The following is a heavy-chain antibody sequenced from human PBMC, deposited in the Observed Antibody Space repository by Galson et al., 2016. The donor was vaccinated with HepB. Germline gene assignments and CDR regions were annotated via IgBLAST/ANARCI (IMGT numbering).Heavy chain of an antibody. V-gene: IGHV1-24*01. Sequence: SVKVSCKVSGYTLNEVYIHWVRQAPGKGLEWMGGSDPENGETIYAQKFQGRVTMNEDTSTDTAYMELSSLRSEDTAVYYCATGSGSSSREYYYYYYGMDVWGQGTTVTVSS. D-gene: IGHD6-6*01. CDR1: GYTLNEVY. J-gene: IGHJ6*02. CDR2: SDPENGET. CDR3: ATGSGSSSREYYYYYYGMDV.